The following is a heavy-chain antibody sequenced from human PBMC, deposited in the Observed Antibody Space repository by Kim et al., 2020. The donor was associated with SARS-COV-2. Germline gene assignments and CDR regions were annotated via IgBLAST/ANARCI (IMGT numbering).Heavy chain of an antibody. Sequence: GGSLRLSCAASGFTFSDYYMSWIRQAPGKGLEWVSYISSSSSYTNYADSVKGRFTISRDNAKNSLYLQMNSLRAEDTAVYYCARVIAVAGRVFDYWGQGTLVTVSS. CDR3: ARVIAVAGRVFDY. CDR2: ISSSSSYT. J-gene: IGHJ4*02. D-gene: IGHD6-19*01. CDR1: GFTFSDYY. V-gene: IGHV3-11*05.